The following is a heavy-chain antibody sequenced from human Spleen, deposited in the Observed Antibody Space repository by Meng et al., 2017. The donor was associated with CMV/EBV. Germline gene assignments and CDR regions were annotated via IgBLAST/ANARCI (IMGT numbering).Heavy chain of an antibody. V-gene: IGHV3-21*01. D-gene: IGHD5-12*01. CDR2: ISSSSSYI. CDR1: GFTFSDYS. CDR3: ARDGYSGYDWLQINYYYYGMDV. Sequence: GGSLRLSCAAPGFTFSDYSMNWVRQAPGKGLEWVSSISSSSSYIYYSDSVKGRFTTSRDNAKNSLYLQMNSLRAEDTAVYFCARDGYSGYDWLQINYYYYGMDVWGQGTTVTVSS. J-gene: IGHJ6*02.